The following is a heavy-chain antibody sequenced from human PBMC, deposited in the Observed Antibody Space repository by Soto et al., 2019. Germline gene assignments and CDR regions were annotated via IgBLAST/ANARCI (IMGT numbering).Heavy chain of an antibody. CDR2: ISYDGSNK. V-gene: IGHV3-30-3*01. J-gene: IGHJ4*02. D-gene: IGHD3-10*01. Sequence: QVQLVESGGGVVQPGRSLRLSCAASGFTFSSYAMHWVRQAPGKGLEWVAVISYDGSNKYYADSVKGRFTISRDNSKNTLYLQTNSLRAEDTAVYYCARSITMVRGVTIGWGQGTLVTVSS. CDR3: ARSITMVRGVTIG. CDR1: GFTFSSYA.